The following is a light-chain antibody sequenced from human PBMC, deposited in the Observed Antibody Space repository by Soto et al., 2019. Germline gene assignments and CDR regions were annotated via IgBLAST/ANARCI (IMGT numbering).Light chain of an antibody. J-gene: IGLJ1*01. V-gene: IGLV2-14*01. CDR3: SSYTSSSFYV. CDR1: SSDVGGYNY. CDR2: DVS. Sequence: QSALTQPAYVSGSRGQSITISCTGTSSDVGGYNYVSWYQQHPGKAPKLMIYDVSNRPSGVSNRFSGSKSGNTASLTISGLQAEDEADYYCSSYTSSSFYVFGTGTKLTVL.